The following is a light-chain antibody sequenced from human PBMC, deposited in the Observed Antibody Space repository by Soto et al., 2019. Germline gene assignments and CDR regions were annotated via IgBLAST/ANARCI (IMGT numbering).Light chain of an antibody. Sequence: SYELTQPPSVSVSPGQTASISCSGDKLGDNYASWYQQKSGQLPALGIYEDFKRPPWIPERLSGSNSGNTATLTISGTQTIDEADYYCQVWGSTTANVIFVGGTQLTVL. V-gene: IGLV3-1*01. CDR1: KLGDNY. CDR3: QVWGSTTANVI. CDR2: EDF. J-gene: IGLJ2*01.